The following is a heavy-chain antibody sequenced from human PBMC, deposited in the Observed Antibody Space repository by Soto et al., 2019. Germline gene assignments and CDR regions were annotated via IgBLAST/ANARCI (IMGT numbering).Heavy chain of an antibody. Sequence: QVQLQESGPGLVKPSQTLSLTCSVSGSSTVSHYHWTWIRQPPGKGLEWMGYIFNSGTTCYNPPLTSRLSISMDTSGNHFSLELRSVTAADTAVYYGAVALGPTTGLDYWGQGTLVTVS. CDR1: GSSTVSHYH. D-gene: IGHD1-26*01. J-gene: IGHJ4*02. CDR3: AVALGPTTGLDY. V-gene: IGHV4-31*02. CDR2: IFNSGTT.